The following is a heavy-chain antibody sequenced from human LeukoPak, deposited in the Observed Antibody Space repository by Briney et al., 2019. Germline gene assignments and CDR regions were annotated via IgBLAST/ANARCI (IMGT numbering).Heavy chain of an antibody. CDR1: GYILTNYG. CDR2: INTYNGET. D-gene: IGHD5-12*01. Sequence: GASVKVSCSSSGYILTNYGIYWVRQAPGQGLEWMGWINTYNGETDYAQNFQGRVTMTTDPSTSTAYMDLRSLTSDDTAVYYCARGRLGVSGYKDYLDYWGQGTLVTVSS. J-gene: IGHJ4*02. CDR3: ARGRLGVSGYKDYLDY. V-gene: IGHV1-18*01.